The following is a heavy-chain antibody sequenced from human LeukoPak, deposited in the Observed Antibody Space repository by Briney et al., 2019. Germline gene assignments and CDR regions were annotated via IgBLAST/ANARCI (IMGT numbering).Heavy chain of an antibody. CDR3: ARDRGTYYYDSSGYSPFDY. Sequence: PSETLSLTCTVSGGSISSSSYYWGWIRQPPGKGLEWIGSIYYSGSTYYNPSLKSRVTISVDTSKNQFSLKLSSVTAADTAVYYCARDRGTYYYDSSGYSPFDYWGQGTLVTVSS. D-gene: IGHD3-22*01. CDR2: IYYSGST. J-gene: IGHJ4*02. CDR1: GGSISSSSYY. V-gene: IGHV4-39*07.